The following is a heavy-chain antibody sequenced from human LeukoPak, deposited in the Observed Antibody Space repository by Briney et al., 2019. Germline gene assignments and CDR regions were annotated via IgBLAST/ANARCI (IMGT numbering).Heavy chain of an antibody. Sequence: PSETLSLTCAVYGGSFSGYYWSWIRQPPGKGLEWIGEINHSGSTNYNPSLKSRVTISVDTSKNQFSLKLSSVTAADTAVYYCARLGGSYFPGWGQGTLVTVSS. D-gene: IGHD1-26*01. V-gene: IGHV4-34*01. CDR2: INHSGST. CDR1: GGSFSGYY. CDR3: ARLGGSYFPG. J-gene: IGHJ4*02.